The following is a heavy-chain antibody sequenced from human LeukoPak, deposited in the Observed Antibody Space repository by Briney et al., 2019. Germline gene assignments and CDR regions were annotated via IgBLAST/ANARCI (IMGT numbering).Heavy chain of an antibody. J-gene: IGHJ4*02. V-gene: IGHV5-10-1*01. CDR2: IDPSDSYT. CDR1: GYSFTSYW. CDR3: ARRQGCSSTSCPPDS. D-gene: IGHD2-2*01. Sequence: GESLKISCKGSGYSFTSYWISWVRQMPGKGLEWMGRIDPSDSYTNYSTSFQGHVTISADKSINTAYLQWSSLKASDTAMYYCARRQGCSSTSCPPDSWGQGTLVTVSS.